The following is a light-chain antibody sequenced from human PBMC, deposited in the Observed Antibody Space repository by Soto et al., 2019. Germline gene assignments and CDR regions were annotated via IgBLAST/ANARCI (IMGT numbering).Light chain of an antibody. J-gene: IGKJ3*01. CDR2: AAS. Sequence: DIQMTQSPTSLSASVGDRVTITCRASQDIRNFGAWYQQKPGKAPKLLIYAASTLQSGVPSRFSGSGSGTYFTLTINSLQPEDVATYSCQKYSSVPVFGPGTKVEIK. V-gene: IGKV1-27*01. CDR3: QKYSSVPV. CDR1: QDIRNF.